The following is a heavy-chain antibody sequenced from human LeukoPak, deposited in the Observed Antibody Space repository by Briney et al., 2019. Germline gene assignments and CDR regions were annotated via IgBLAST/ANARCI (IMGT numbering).Heavy chain of an antibody. CDR1: AFTFKIYT. V-gene: IGHV3-21*01. D-gene: IGHD5-24*01. CDR2: ISTAGYLI. CDR3: ARTVEGHFDL. J-gene: IGHJ4*02. Sequence: PGGSLRPSGAASAFTFKIYTLNWARSTPRQGLEWGSYISTAGYLINYADSVRGRFTISRDNGKNSLYLYMSSLAPEDTALYYCARTVEGHFDLRGQGTLVTVSS.